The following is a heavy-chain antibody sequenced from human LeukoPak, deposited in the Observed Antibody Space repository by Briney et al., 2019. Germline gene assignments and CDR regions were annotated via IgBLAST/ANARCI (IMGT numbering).Heavy chain of an antibody. CDR1: GGSISSYY. J-gene: IGHJ4*02. CDR3: ARRPYCSSTSCYGYHFDY. Sequence: SETLSLTCTVSGGSISSYYWSWIRQPPGKGLEWIGYIYYSGSTYYNPSLKSRVTISVDTSKNQFSLKLSSVTAADTAVYYCARRPYCSSTSCYGYHFDYWGQGTLVTVSS. D-gene: IGHD2-2*01. CDR2: IYYSGST. V-gene: IGHV4-59*08.